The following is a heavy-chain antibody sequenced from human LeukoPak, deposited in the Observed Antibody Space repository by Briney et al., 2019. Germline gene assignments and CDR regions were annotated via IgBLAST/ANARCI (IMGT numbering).Heavy chain of an antibody. V-gene: IGHV4-59*01. CDR3: ARSHGSGSYYNLNDY. CDR1: GGSISSYY. Sequence: SETLSLTCTVSGGSISSYYWSWIRQPPGKGLEWIGYVYYSGSTNYNPSLRSRVTISVDTSKNQFSLRLTSVTAADTAVYYCARSHGSGSYYNLNDYWGQGTLVTVSS. D-gene: IGHD3-10*01. J-gene: IGHJ4*02. CDR2: VYYSGST.